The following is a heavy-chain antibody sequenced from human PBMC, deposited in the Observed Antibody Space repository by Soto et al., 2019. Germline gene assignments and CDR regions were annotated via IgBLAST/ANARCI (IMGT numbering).Heavy chain of an antibody. D-gene: IGHD6-6*01. Sequence: QVQLVQSGAEVKKPGASVKVSCKASGYTFTSYGISWVRQAPGQGLEWMGWISAYNGNTKYAQKLQGRVTMTTDTSRRTAYMERRSLRADDTAVYYCARSPAARDYYYYGMDVWGQGTTVTVSS. J-gene: IGHJ6*02. CDR1: GYTFTSYG. CDR3: ARSPAARDYYYYGMDV. CDR2: ISAYNGNT. V-gene: IGHV1-18*01.